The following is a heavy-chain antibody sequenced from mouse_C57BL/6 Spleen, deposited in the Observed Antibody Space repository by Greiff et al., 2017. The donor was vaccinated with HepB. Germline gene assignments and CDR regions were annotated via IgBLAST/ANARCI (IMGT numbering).Heavy chain of an antibody. J-gene: IGHJ3*01. CDR2: INPNYGTT. CDR1: GYSFTDYN. V-gene: IGHV1-39*01. D-gene: IGHD4-1*01. CDR3: ARGGGTSWFAY. Sequence: EVKVVESGPELVKPGASVKISCKASGYSFTDYNMNWVKQSNGKSLEWIGVINPNYGTTSYNQKFKGKATLTVDQSSSTAYMQLNSLTSEDSAVYYCARGGGTSWFAYWGQGTLVTVSA.